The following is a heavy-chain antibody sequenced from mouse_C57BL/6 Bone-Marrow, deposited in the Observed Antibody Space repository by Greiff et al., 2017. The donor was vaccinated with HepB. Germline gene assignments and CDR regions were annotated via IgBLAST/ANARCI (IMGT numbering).Heavy chain of an antibody. CDR1: GFSLTSYA. CDR2: IWTGGGI. V-gene: IGHV2-9-1*01. J-gene: IGHJ1*03. CDR3: ARTLYGNHWYFDV. D-gene: IGHD2-1*01. Sequence: QVQLQQSGPGLVAPSQSLSITCTVSGFSLTSYAISWVRQPPGKGLEWLGVIWTGGGINYNSALKSRLSISKDNSKSQVFLKMNSLQTDDTARYYCARTLYGNHWYFDVWGTGTTVTVSS.